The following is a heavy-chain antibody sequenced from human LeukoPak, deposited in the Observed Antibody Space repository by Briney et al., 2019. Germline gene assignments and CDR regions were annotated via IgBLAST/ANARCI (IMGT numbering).Heavy chain of an antibody. Sequence: PSETLSLTCTVSGYSISSGYYWGWIRQPPGKGLEWTGSIYHSGSTYYNPSLKSRVTISVDTSKNQFSLKLSSVTAADTAVYYCARAPSDSSGYSSYYYYMDVWGKGTTVTVSS. CDR2: IYHSGST. CDR3: ARAPSDSSGYSSYYYYMDV. V-gene: IGHV4-38-2*02. J-gene: IGHJ6*03. D-gene: IGHD3-22*01. CDR1: GYSISSGYY.